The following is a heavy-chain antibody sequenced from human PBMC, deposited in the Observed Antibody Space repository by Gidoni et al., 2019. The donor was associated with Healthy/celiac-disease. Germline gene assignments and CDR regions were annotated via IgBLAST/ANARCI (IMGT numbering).Heavy chain of an antibody. V-gene: IGHV3-9*01. CDR3: AKSGSWWAGFDY. Sequence: EVQLVESGGGLVQPGRSLRLSCAASGFTFDDYAMHWVRQAPGKGLEWVSGISWNSGSIGYADSVKGRFTISRDNAKNSLYLQMNSLRAEDTALYYCAKSGSWWAGFDYWGQGTLVTVSS. D-gene: IGHD6-13*01. J-gene: IGHJ4*02. CDR2: ISWNSGSI. CDR1: GFTFDDYA.